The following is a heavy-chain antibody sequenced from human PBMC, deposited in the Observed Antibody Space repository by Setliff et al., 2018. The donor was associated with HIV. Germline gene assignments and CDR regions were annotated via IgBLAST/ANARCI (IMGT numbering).Heavy chain of an antibody. V-gene: IGHV1-46*01. D-gene: IGHD1-26*01. Sequence: ASVKVSCKASGYTFTGYYMHWVRQAPGQGLEWMGWINPNSGGSTSYAQKFQGRVIMNRDTSTSTVYMELSSLKSEDTAVYYCARDSGSYSADYYFDYWGQGTLVTVS. J-gene: IGHJ4*02. CDR2: INPNSGGST. CDR1: GYTFTGYY. CDR3: ARDSGSYSADYYFDY.